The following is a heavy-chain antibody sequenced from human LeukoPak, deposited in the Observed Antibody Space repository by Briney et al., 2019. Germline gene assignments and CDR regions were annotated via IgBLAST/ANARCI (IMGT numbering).Heavy chain of an antibody. V-gene: IGHV3-23*01. J-gene: IGHJ4*02. D-gene: IGHD6-13*01. Sequence: PGGSMRLSCVVSGLTFSSYSMSWVRQAPGKGLEWVSGISASGGDTWYPDSVKGRFTISRDNSKNTLFLQMNSLRVEDTAIYYCAKDAAGPGYWGQGIPVTVSS. CDR3: AKDAAGPGY. CDR2: ISASGGDT. CDR1: GLTFSSYS.